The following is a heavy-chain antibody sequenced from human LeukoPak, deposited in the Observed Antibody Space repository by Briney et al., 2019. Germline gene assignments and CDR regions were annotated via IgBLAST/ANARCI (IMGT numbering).Heavy chain of an antibody. CDR3: ARAQAGYSYGYVGSTAFDY. Sequence: ASVKVSCKASGYTSTSYYMHWVRQAPGQGLEWMGIINPSGGSTSYAQKFQGRVTMTRDTSTSTVYMELSSLRSEDTAVYYCARAQAGYSYGYVGSTAFDYWGQGTLVTVSS. V-gene: IGHV1-46*01. J-gene: IGHJ4*02. D-gene: IGHD5-18*01. CDR1: GYTSTSYY. CDR2: INPSGGST.